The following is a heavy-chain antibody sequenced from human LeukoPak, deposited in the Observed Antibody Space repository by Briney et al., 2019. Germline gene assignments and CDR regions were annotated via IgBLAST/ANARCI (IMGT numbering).Heavy chain of an antibody. CDR2: INPNSGGT. V-gene: IGHV1-2*04. CDR3: ARGPNRVAAAGTNAFDI. J-gene: IGHJ3*02. CDR1: GYTFTGYY. D-gene: IGHD6-13*01. Sequence: GASVKVSCKASGYTFTGYYMHWVRQAPGQGLEWMGWINPNSGGTNYAQKFQGWVTMTRDTSISTAYMELSRLRSDDTAVYYCARGPNRVAAAGTNAFDIWGQGTMVTVSS.